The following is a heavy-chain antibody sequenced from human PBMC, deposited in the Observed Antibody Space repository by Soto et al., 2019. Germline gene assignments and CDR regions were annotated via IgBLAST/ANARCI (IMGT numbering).Heavy chain of an antibody. D-gene: IGHD3-3*01. J-gene: IGHJ4*02. CDR2: ISGSGSNT. CDR1: GFTFSSYA. CDR3: AKHDFWTLYNTGLDS. V-gene: IGHV3-23*01. Sequence: GGSLRLSCAASGFTFSSYAMTWVRQAPGKGLEWVSGISGSGSNTYYRDSVKGRFTISRDSSKNMLYLQMNSLRAEDTAVYYCAKHDFWTLYNTGLDSWGQGTLVTVSS.